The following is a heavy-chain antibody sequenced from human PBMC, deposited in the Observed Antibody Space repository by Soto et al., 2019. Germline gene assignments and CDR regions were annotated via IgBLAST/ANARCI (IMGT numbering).Heavy chain of an antibody. Sequence: GGSLRLSCEASGFTLRNYAMTWIRQAPGKGLEWVSLISANDVGTYYAESVKTRFTISTDQSRNTVYLQMDSLRADDTAIYYYAKAKNDYNWDNRPPFDYWGQGTLVTVSS. CDR2: ISANDVGT. CDR1: GFTLRNYA. CDR3: AKAKNDYNWDNRPPFDY. D-gene: IGHD1-20*01. J-gene: IGHJ4*02. V-gene: IGHV3-23*01.